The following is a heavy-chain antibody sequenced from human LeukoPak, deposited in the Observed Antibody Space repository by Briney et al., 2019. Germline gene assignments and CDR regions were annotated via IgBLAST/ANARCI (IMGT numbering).Heavy chain of an antibody. Sequence: GASVKVSCKASGGTFSSYAISWVRQAPGQGLEWMGGIIPIFGTANYAQKFQGRVTITADKSTSTAYMELSSLRSEDTASYYCARKYDYGDYFDYWGQGTLVTVSS. CDR1: GGTFSSYA. V-gene: IGHV1-69*06. CDR2: IIPIFGTA. CDR3: ARKYDYGDYFDY. J-gene: IGHJ4*02. D-gene: IGHD4-17*01.